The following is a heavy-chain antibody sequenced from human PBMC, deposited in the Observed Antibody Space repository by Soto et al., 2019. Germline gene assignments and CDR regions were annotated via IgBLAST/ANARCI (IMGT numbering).Heavy chain of an antibody. V-gene: IGHV3-30*02. CDR2: ISSGEDNK. J-gene: IGHJ4*02. CDR3: VKDRYVWELNQGFDF. Sequence: GGSLRLSCETSGFTFSNYGMHWVRQAPGKGLEWVTLISSGEDNKYYADSVKGRFSISRDNFKKTLYLQMNNLRVEDTAIYYCVKDRYVWELNQGFDFWGQGTLVTVSS. D-gene: IGHD1-26*01. CDR1: GFTFSNYG.